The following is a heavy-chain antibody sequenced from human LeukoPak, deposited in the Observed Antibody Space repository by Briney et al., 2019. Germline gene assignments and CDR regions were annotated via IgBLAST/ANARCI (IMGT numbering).Heavy chain of an antibody. D-gene: IGHD6-13*01. CDR1: AGSISSHY. CDR2: IYYSGAT. J-gene: IGHJ4*02. Sequence: SETLSLTCSVSAGSISSHYWSWIRQPPGKGLEWIGYIYYSGATNYNPSLKSRVTISVDTSKNQFSLKLSSVTAADTAVYYCARGMYIAAAQYGYWGQGTLVTVSS. V-gene: IGHV4-59*11. CDR3: ARGMYIAAAQYGY.